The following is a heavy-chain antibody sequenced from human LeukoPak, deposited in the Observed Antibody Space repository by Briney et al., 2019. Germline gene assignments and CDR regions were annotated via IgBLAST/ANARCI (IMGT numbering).Heavy chain of an antibody. V-gene: IGHV3-7*01. CDR1: GFTFSSYW. D-gene: IGHD3-10*01. CDR3: VYGGSYYVA. CDR2: IKEDGSEK. J-gene: IGHJ5*02. Sequence: GGTLRLSCAASGFTFSSYWMTWVRQAPGTGLELVANIKEDGSEKYYVDSVKGRFTISRDNAKNSLYLQMNSLRAEDTAVYYCVYGGSYYVAWGQGTLVTVSS.